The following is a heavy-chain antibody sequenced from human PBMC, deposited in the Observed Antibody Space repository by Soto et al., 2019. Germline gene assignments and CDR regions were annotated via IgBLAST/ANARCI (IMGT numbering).Heavy chain of an antibody. J-gene: IGHJ4*02. CDR1: GFIFTSYA. CDR3: AKNYQFDC. D-gene: IGHD2-2*01. V-gene: IGHV3-23*01. Sequence: EVQLLESGGGLEQPGGSLRLSCAASGFIFTSYAMSWVRQAPGKGLEWVSSINVGDAVTNYADSVKGRFTISRDNSKNTLYLQMNFLRADDTAIYYCAKNYQFDCWGQGTLVTVSS. CDR2: INVGDAVT.